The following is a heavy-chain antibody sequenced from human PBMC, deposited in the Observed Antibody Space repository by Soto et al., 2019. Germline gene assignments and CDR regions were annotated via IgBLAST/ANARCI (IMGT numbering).Heavy chain of an antibody. CDR1: GGSISSYY. CDR2: IYYSGST. V-gene: IGHV4-59*12. J-gene: IGHJ6*02. CDR3: ARGLIAVAGTYYYYGMDV. D-gene: IGHD6-19*01. Sequence: SSETLSLTCTVSGGSISSYYWSWIRQPPGKGLEWIGYIYYSGSTNYNPSLKSRVTISVDTSKNQFSLKLSSVTAADTAVYYCARGLIAVAGTYYYYGMDVWGQGTTVTVSS.